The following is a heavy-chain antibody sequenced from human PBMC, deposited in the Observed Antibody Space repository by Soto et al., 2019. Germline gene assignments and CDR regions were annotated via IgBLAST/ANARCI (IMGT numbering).Heavy chain of an antibody. CDR2: IHYTGNS. J-gene: IGHJ6*02. D-gene: IGHD2-8*02. CDR1: GGSISSYY. Sequence: SETLSLTCTVSGGSISSYYWTWIRQTPGKGPERFGHIHYTGNSNYNPFLNSRVTISVDSSKDQFYLSLSFATAADTAVYYFAIDSQYCSGGRCYADFYGMDVWGQGTTVTVSS. V-gene: IGHV4-59*01. CDR3: AIDSQYCSGGRCYADFYGMDV.